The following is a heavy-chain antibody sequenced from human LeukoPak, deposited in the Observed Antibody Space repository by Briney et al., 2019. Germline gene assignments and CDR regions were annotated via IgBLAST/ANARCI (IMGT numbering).Heavy chain of an antibody. V-gene: IGHV1-2*02. CDR3: ARGFMGYDRSGYYDDAFDI. CDR1: GYTLTGYY. CDR2: INPNSGDT. D-gene: IGHD3-22*01. Sequence: GPSVKVSCKASGYTLTGYYMHWVRQAPGQGLEWMGWINPNSGDTNYTQKFEGRVTMTRDTSVRTAYMEVRRQRSDDTAVYYCARGFMGYDRSGYYDDAFDIWGQGTMVTVSS. J-gene: IGHJ3*02.